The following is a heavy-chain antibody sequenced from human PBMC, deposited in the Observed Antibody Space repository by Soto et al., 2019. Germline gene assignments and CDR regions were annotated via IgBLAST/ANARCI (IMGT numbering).Heavy chain of an antibody. V-gene: IGHV3-11*06. CDR1: GFTFTDSY. D-gene: IGHD2-21*01. CDR3: SRGGGGGLLDL. Sequence: QVQLVESGGGLVKPGGSLRLSCATSGFTFTDSYMTWIRQAPGKGLEFVSYISPKGTYKAYADSVKGRFTISRDNTKNSLYLQLNSLRDEDTALYYCSRGGGGGLLDLWGQGAFVTVSS. CDR2: ISPKGTYK. J-gene: IGHJ5*02.